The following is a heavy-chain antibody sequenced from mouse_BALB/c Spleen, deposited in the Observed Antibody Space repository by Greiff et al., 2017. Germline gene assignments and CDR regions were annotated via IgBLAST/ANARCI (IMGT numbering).Heavy chain of an antibody. CDR3: ARTNGNYDWAMDD. V-gene: IGHV5-12-2*01. J-gene: IGHJ4*01. CDR2: ISNGGGST. D-gene: IGHD2-1*01. Sequence: DVKLVESGGGLVQPGGSLKLSCAASGFTFSSYTMSWVRQTPEKRLEWVAYISNGGGSTYYPDTVKGRFTISRDNAKNTLYLQMSSLKSEDTAMYYCARTNGNYDWAMDDWGEGTAVTVAS. CDR1: GFTFSSYT.